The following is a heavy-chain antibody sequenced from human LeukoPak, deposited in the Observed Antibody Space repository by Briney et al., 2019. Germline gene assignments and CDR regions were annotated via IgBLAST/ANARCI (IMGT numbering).Heavy chain of an antibody. CDR2: IKQGGSEK. J-gene: IGHJ4*02. D-gene: IGHD6-13*01. CDR1: GFTFSSYW. Sequence: GSLRLSCAASGFTFSSYWMSWVRQAPGKGLEWVANIKQGGSEKYYVDSVKGRFTISRDNAKNSLYLQMNSLRAEDTAVYYCARSSLSSWYYDYWGQGTLVTVSS. CDR3: ARSSLSSWYYDY. V-gene: IGHV3-7*01.